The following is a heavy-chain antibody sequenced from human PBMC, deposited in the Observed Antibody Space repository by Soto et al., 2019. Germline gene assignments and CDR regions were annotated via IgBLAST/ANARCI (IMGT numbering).Heavy chain of an antibody. D-gene: IGHD3-22*01. CDR1: GFTFSIYW. Sequence: GGSLRLSCAASGFTFSIYWMHWVRQALGKGLVWVSRINIDVSSTSYADSEKGRFTISRDNAKNTLYLQMNSLSAEDTAVYYCARDSYYDGVYYCMDVWGQGTTVTVPS. CDR2: INIDVSST. V-gene: IGHV3-74*01. J-gene: IGHJ6*02. CDR3: ARDSYYDGVYYCMDV.